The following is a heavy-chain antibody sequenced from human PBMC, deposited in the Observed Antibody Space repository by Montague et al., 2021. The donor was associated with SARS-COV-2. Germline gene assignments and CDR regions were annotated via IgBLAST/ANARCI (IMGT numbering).Heavy chain of an antibody. V-gene: IGHV4-39*07. Sequence: SETLSLTCTVSGDSVSSTTYYWAWIRQPPGKGLEYIGTIYYSGSSYYXPSLKSRVAISVDTSKNQFSLKLDSVTAADTAVYYCARVGGGRTFYYWGQGILVTVSS. J-gene: IGHJ4*02. D-gene: IGHD3-16*01. CDR2: IYYSGSS. CDR1: GDSVSSTTYY. CDR3: ARVGGGRTFYY.